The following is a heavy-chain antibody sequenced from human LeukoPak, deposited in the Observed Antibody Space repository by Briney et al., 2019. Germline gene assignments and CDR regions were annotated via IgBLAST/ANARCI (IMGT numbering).Heavy chain of an antibody. V-gene: IGHV4-4*02. J-gene: IGHJ4*02. CDR1: GGSISSSNW. CDR3: ARVDIVDTATRGDY. D-gene: IGHD5-18*01. Sequence: PSETLSLTCAVSGGSISSSNWYSWVRQPPGKGLEWIGEIYHSGSTNYNPSLKSRVTISVDTSKNQFSLKLSSVTAADTAVYYCARVDIVDTATRGDYWGQGTLVTVSS. CDR2: IYHSGST.